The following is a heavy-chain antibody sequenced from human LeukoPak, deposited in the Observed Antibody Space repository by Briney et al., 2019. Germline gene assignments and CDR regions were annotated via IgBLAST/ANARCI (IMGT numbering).Heavy chain of an antibody. CDR1: AFTFNTYA. CDR2: IGGGGAST. D-gene: IGHD3-22*01. J-gene: IGHJ4*02. V-gene: IGHV3-23*01. Sequence: PGGSLRLSCAASAFTFNTYAMSWVRQAPGKGLEWVSAIGGGGASTYYADSVKGRFTISRDNSKNTLYLQMNSLRVDDTAVYYCAKARGYFDTTANRYFDYWGQGTLVTVSS. CDR3: AKARGYFDTTANRYFDY.